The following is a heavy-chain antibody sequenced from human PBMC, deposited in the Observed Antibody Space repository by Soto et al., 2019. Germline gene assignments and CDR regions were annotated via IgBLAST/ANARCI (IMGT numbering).Heavy chain of an antibody. CDR1: GFTFSSYG. J-gene: IGHJ5*02. V-gene: IGHV3-30*18. Sequence: QVQLVESGGGVVQPGRSLRLSCAASGFTFSSYGMHWVRQAPGKGLEWVAVISYDGSNKYYADSVKGRFTISRDNSKNTLYLQMNSLRAEDTAVYYCAKARRYCSSTSCIRNWFDPWGQGTLVTVSS. D-gene: IGHD2-2*01. CDR2: ISYDGSNK. CDR3: AKARRYCSSTSCIRNWFDP.